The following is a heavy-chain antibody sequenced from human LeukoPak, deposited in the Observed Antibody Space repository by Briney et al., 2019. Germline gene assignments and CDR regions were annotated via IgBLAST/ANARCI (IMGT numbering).Heavy chain of an antibody. Sequence: GGSLRLSCAASGFTFSSYAMHWVRQAPGKGLEWVAVISYDGSNKYYADSVKGRFTISRDNSKNTLYLQMNSLRAEDKAVYYCARKDNYYDSSSFDYWGQGTLVTVSS. D-gene: IGHD3-22*01. CDR3: ARKDNYYDSSSFDY. J-gene: IGHJ4*02. CDR1: GFTFSSYA. V-gene: IGHV3-30*01. CDR2: ISYDGSNK.